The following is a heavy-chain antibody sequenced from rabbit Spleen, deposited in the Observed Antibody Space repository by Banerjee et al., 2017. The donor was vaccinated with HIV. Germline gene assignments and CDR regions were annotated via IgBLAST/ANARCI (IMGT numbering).Heavy chain of an antibody. V-gene: IGHV1S40*01. CDR1: GFDFSSNA. J-gene: IGHJ4*01. Sequence: QSLEESGGGLVQPEGSLTLTCKASGFDFSSNAMCWVRQAPGKGLEWIGCIDTGSGRTYYASWAKGRFTITKTSSTTVTLQMTSLTAADTATYFCARGIFAGGVGYGDGFNLWGPGTLVTVS. CDR3: ARGIFAGGVGYGDGFNL. CDR2: IDTGSGRT. D-gene: IGHD6-1*01.